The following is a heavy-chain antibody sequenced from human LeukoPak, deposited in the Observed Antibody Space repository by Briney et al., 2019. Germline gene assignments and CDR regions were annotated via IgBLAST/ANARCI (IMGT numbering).Heavy chain of an antibody. CDR3: ARGPYYDFWSGYYFDY. V-gene: IGHV5-51*01. Sequence: GESLKISCKGSGYSFTSYWIGWVRQMPGKGLEWMGIIYPGDSDTRYSPSFQGQVTISADKSISTAYLQWSSLKASDTAMYYCARGPYYDFWSGYYFDYWGQGTLVTVSS. D-gene: IGHD3-3*01. CDR1: GYSFTSYW. CDR2: IYPGDSDT. J-gene: IGHJ4*02.